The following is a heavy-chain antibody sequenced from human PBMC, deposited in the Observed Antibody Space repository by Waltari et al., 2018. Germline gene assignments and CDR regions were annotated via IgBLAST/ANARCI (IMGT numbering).Heavy chain of an antibody. Sequence: EVQLLESGGGLIKPGGSLRLSCSVSGFTVGSNYLSWVRQAPGKGLEWVSVVYPAGNTYYADAVKGRFTISRDSSDNTFSLQMNNLKVEDTAVYYCTSPPTYWGQGTQVTVSS. V-gene: IGHV3-53*01. CDR3: TSPPTY. J-gene: IGHJ4*02. CDR1: GFTVGSNY. CDR2: VYPAGNT.